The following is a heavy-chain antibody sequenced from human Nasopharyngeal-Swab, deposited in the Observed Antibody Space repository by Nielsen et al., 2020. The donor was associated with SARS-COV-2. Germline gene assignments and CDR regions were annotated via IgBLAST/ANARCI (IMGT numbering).Heavy chain of an antibody. V-gene: IGHV4-39*01. Sequence: SETLSLTCTVSGGSISSSSYYWGWIRQPPGKGLEWIGSIYYSGSTYYNPSLKSRVTISVDTSKNQFSLKLSSVTAADTAVYYCARRALLRYFDWLVEADAFDIWGQGTMVTVSS. J-gene: IGHJ3*02. CDR2: IYYSGST. CDR1: GGSISSSSYY. D-gene: IGHD3-9*01. CDR3: ARRALLRYFDWLVEADAFDI.